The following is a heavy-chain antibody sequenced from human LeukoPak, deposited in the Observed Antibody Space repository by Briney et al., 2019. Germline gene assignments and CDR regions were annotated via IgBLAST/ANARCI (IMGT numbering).Heavy chain of an antibody. D-gene: IGHD3-16*01. CDR1: GFSFSSSN. V-gene: IGHV3-21*01. CDR2: IGITSSYV. J-gene: IGHJ4*02. Sequence: GGSLRLSCATSGFSFSSSNMNWVRQAPGEGLEWVSTIGITSSYVYYADSVKGRFTISSDNAKSSLYLQMDNLRAEDTAVYYCGRGFQYDYSETLGYGGRETLATVS. CDR3: GRGFQYDYSETLGY.